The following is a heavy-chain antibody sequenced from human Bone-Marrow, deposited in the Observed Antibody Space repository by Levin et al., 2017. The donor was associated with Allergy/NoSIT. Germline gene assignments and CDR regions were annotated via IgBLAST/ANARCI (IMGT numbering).Heavy chain of an antibody. CDR3: AKEPASGSCFDY. Sequence: GESLKISCAASGFTFSGYAMTWVRQAPGKGLEWVSGISGSGGSTYYADSVKGRFTISRDNSKNTFYLQMYSLTAEDTAVYYCAKEPASGSCFDYWGQGTLVTVSS. CDR2: ISGSGGST. D-gene: IGHD1-26*01. V-gene: IGHV3-23*01. CDR1: GFTFSGYA. J-gene: IGHJ4*02.